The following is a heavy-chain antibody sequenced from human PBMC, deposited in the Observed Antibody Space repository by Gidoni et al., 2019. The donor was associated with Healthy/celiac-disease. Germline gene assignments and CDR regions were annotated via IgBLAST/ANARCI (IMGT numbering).Heavy chain of an antibody. D-gene: IGHD3-22*01. CDR1: GFTFSSYS. J-gene: IGHJ6*02. CDR2: ISSSSSYI. Sequence: EVQLVESGGGLVKPGGSLRLSCAASGFTFSSYSMNWVRQAPGTGLEWDSSISSSSSYIYYADSVKGRFTISRDNAKNSLYLQMNSLRAEDTAVYYCARSGSSGFSYYYYGMDVWGQGTTVTVSS. V-gene: IGHV3-21*01. CDR3: ARSGSSGFSYYYYGMDV.